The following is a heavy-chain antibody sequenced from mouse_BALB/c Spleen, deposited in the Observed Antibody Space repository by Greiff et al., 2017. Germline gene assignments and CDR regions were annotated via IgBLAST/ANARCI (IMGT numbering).Heavy chain of an antibody. V-gene: IGHV1-7*01. CDR2: INPSTGYT. J-gene: IGHJ2*01. CDR3: ARDYYGNFDY. CDR1: GYTFTSYW. Sequence: QVQLQQSGAELAKPGASVKMSCKASGYTFTSYWMHWVKQRPGQGLEWIGYINPSTGYTEYNQKFKDKATLTADKSSSTAYMQLSSLTSEDSAVYYCARDYYGNFDYWGQGTTLTVSS. D-gene: IGHD1-2*01.